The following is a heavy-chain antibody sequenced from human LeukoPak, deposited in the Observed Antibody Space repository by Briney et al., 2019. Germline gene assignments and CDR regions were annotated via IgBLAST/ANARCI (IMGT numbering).Heavy chain of an antibody. V-gene: IGHV1-46*03. CDR1: GYMFISYN. J-gene: IGHJ4*02. CDR2: VSGSGVNT. CDR3: ARDQHYATDY. D-gene: IGHD2-2*01. Sequence: GASVKASCKASGYMFISYNMQWVRQAPGQGLEWMGMVSGSGVNTKYAQKFRDRVTMTSDTSTSTVYMELSSLTSDDTAVYYCARDQHYATDYWGQGTLVTV.